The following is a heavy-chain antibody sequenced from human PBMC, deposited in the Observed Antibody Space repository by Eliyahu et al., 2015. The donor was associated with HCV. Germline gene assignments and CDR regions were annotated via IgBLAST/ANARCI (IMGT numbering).Heavy chain of an antibody. CDR2: IRSKAYGGTT. D-gene: IGHD4-11*01. V-gene: IGHV3-49*04. CDR3: TRDSATVTNLFDY. Sequence: EVQLVESGGGLVQPGRSLRLSCXASGFXFGGYAMXWVRQAPGKGLEWXGFIRSKAYGGTTEYAASVKGRFTISRDDSKSIAYLQMNSLKTEDTAVYYCTRDSATVTNLFDYWGQGTLVTVSS. J-gene: IGHJ4*02. CDR1: GFXFGGYA.